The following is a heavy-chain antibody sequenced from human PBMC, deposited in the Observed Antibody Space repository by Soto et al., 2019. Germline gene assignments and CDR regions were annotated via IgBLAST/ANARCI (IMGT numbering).Heavy chain of an antibody. CDR2: INSDGSST. CDR3: ARDRSYSLDV. V-gene: IGHV3-74*01. CDR1: GSTFSNDW. Sequence: EVQLVESGGGLLQPGGSLRLSCAVSGSTFSNDWMHWVRQAPGKGLVWVSHINSDGSSTNYADFVKGRFTIARDNAKNTVYLQMSCLRAEDTAVYYCARDRSYSLDVWGQGTTVTVSS. J-gene: IGHJ6*02.